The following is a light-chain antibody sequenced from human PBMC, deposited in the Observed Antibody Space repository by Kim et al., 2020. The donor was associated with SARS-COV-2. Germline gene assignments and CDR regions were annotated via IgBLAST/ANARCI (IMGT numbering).Light chain of an antibody. CDR3: YSAADNNLWV. V-gene: IGLV3-27*01. CDR2: KDS. CDR1: VLAKKD. J-gene: IGLJ3*02. Sequence: VSPGKTARITCSGDVLAKKDARWIQQKPGQAPVLVIYKDSERPSGIPERFSGSNSGTTVTLTISGAQVEDEADYYCYSAADNNLWVFGGGTKLTVL.